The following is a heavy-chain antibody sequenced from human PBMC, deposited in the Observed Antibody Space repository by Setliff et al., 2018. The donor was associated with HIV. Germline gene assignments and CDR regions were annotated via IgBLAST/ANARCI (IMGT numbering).Heavy chain of an antibody. CDR1: GVSISDYY. J-gene: IGHJ6*03. CDR2: IYFSGST. CDR3: AREYYRSGGYYSGWKYYYMDV. D-gene: IGHD2-15*01. Sequence: SETLSLTCTVSGVSISDYYWSWIRQPPGKGLEWIGYIYFSGSTNYNPSLKSRVTMSLDTSKSQFSLKLSPVTAADTAVYYCAREYYRSGGYYSGWKYYYMDVWGKGTTVTVSS. V-gene: IGHV4-59*13.